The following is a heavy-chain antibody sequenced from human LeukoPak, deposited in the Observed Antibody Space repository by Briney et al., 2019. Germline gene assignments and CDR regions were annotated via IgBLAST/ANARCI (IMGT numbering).Heavy chain of an antibody. J-gene: IGHJ4*02. V-gene: IGHV1-69*06. CDR1: GGTFSSYA. CDR3: ASGPNDPEGRFDY. CDR2: IIPIFGTA. Sequence: SVKVSCKASGGTFSSYAISWVRQAPGQGLEWMGRIIPIFGTANYAQKFQGRVTITADKSTSTAYMELSSLRSEDTAAYYCASGPNDPEGRFDYWGQGTLVTVSS.